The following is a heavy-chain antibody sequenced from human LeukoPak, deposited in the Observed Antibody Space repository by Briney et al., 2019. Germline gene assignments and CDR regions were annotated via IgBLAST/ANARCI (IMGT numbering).Heavy chain of an antibody. CDR3: ARQTLDYDSSGYYLY. J-gene: IGHJ4*02. D-gene: IGHD3-22*01. V-gene: IGHV4-39*01. CDR1: GGSISSTSHY. CDR2: INHSGST. Sequence: SETLSLTCTVSGGSISSTSHYWSWIRQPPGKGLEWIGEINHSGSTNYNPSLKSRVTISVDTSKNQFSLKLSSVTAADTAVYYCARQTLDYDSSGYYLYWGQGTLVTVSS.